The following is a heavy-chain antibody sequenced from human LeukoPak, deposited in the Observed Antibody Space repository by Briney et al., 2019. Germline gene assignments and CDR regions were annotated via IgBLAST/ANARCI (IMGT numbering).Heavy chain of an antibody. CDR3: AKGGEGYSYDAFDI. V-gene: IGHV3-48*04. Sequence: GGSLRLSCAASGFTFSNAWMSWVRQAPGKGLEWVSYISSSSSTIYYADSVKGRFTISRDNAKNSLYLQMNSPRAEDTAVYYCAKGGEGYSYDAFDIWGQGTMVTVSS. D-gene: IGHD5-18*01. J-gene: IGHJ3*02. CDR1: GFTFSNAW. CDR2: ISSSSSTI.